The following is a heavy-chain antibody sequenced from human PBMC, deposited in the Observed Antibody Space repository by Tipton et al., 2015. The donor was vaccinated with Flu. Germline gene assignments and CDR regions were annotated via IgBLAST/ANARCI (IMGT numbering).Heavy chain of an antibody. CDR1: GFSFDDHD. D-gene: IGHD1-26*01. J-gene: IGHJ1*01. Sequence: SLRLSCAASGFSFDDHDMNWVRQVPGKGLEWVSTITWNSGTIAYADSVEGLFTVSRDNAKNSLFLQMNNMRPEDTALYYWAKGFGPVHSAFMFYHWGQGALVPLPS. CDR3: AKGFGPVHSAFMFYH. CDR2: ITWNSGTI. V-gene: IGHV3-9*01.